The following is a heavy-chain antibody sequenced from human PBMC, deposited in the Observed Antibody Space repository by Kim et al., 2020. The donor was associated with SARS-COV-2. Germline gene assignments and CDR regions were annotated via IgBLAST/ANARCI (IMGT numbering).Heavy chain of an antibody. D-gene: IGHD3-3*01. CDR1: GFTFSSYS. CDR3: ARDVPSGDFWSGYYRYYYYYGMDV. Sequence: GGSLRLSCAASGFTFSSYSMNWVRQAPGKGLEWVSYISSSSSTIYYADSVKGRFTISRDNAKNSLYLQMNSLRAEDTAVYYCARDVPSGDFWSGYYRYYYYYGMDVWGQGTTVTVSS. V-gene: IGHV3-48*04. J-gene: IGHJ6*02. CDR2: ISSSSSTI.